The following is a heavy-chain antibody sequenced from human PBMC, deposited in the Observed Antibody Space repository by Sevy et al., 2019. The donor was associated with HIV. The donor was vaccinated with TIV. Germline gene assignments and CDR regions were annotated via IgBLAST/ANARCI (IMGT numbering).Heavy chain of an antibody. CDR1: GYSLSKLT. V-gene: IGHV1-24*01. CDR3: AIVGLGYYSGSSYYQGDWLDP. J-gene: IGHJ5*02. CDR2: SDPKDGEI. D-gene: IGHD2-15*01. Sequence: ASVKVACKVTGYSLSKLTIHWVRQAPGKGLEWMGSSDPKDGEIIYVQTFQGRLTMTEDTSTDTAYMELSSLTSDDTAVYFCAIVGLGYYSGSSYYQGDWLDPWGQGTLVTVSS.